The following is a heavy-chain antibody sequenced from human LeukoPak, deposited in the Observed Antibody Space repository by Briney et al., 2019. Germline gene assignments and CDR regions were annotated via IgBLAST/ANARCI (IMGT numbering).Heavy chain of an antibody. V-gene: IGHV1-18*01. CDR2: ISTYTGIT. CDR3: ARDSDYGGNGYGDWRDP. D-gene: IGHD4-23*01. Sequence: GASVKVSCKATGYRLTSYGVSWVRQAPGQGPEWMGWISTYTGITHYAEKFQGRVTMTADTSTTTAYMELRSLSVDDTAVYYCARDSDYGGNGYGDWRDPWGQGTLVTVSS. CDR1: GYRLTSYG. J-gene: IGHJ5*02.